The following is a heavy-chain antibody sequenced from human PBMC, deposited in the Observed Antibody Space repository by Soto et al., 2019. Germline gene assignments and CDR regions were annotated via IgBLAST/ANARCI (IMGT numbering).Heavy chain of an antibody. CDR3: ARDRGYGDYDAFDI. D-gene: IGHD4-17*01. CDR2: ISAYNGNT. Sequence: ASVKVSCKASCYTFTSYGISWARQAPGQGLEWMGWISAYNGNTNYAQKLQGRVTMTTDTSTSTAYMELRSLRSDDTAVYYCARDRGYGDYDAFDIWGQGTMVPSPQ. V-gene: IGHV1-18*01. J-gene: IGHJ3*02. CDR1: CYTFTSYG.